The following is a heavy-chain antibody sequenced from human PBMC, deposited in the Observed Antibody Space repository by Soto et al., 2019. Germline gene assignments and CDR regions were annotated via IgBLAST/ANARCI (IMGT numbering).Heavy chain of an antibody. V-gene: IGHV3-23*01. J-gene: IGHJ4*02. Sequence: HPGGSLRLSCAASGFTFSSYAMSWVRQAPGKGLEWVSAISGSGGSTYYADSVKGRFTISRDNSKNTLYLQMNSLRAEDTAVYYCAGRDGYNYGLDYWGQGTLVTVSS. CDR3: AGRDGYNYGLDY. CDR2: ISGSGGST. D-gene: IGHD5-12*01. CDR1: GFTFSSYA.